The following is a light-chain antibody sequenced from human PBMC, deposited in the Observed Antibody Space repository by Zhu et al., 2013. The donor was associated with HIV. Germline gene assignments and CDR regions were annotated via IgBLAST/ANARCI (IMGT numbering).Light chain of an antibody. CDR3: TSRDSSADPLNV. Sequence: SSELTQDPAVSVALGQTVRITCQGDSLRHYYASWYQQKPGQAPVRVVSANNNRPSGIPDRFSGATSGSTASLTITGAQAEDEADYYCTSRDSSADPLNVFGTGTRVTVL. CDR2: ANN. J-gene: IGLJ1*01. V-gene: IGLV3-19*01. CDR1: SLRHYY.